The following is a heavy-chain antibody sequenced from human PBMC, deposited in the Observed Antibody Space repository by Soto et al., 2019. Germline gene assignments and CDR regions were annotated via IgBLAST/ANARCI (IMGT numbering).Heavy chain of an antibody. J-gene: IGHJ6*02. Sequence: QVPLVQSGPEVKRPGASVKVSCEASGYTFNDYGITWMRKAPGQGLEWMGWISGYNGDTKSAQSLQDRVTLTTDISPSTSFMELRNLRPDDTAVYYCERGLILAAGMDAWGQGTTVTVSS. CDR1: GYTFNDYG. D-gene: IGHD2-15*01. CDR3: ERGLILAAGMDA. CDR2: ISGYNGDT. V-gene: IGHV1-18*01.